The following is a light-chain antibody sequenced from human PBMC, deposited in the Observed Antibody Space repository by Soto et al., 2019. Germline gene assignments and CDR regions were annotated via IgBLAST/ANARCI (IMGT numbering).Light chain of an antibody. V-gene: IGKV1-39*01. CDR1: QSIDSY. CDR2: GAS. CDR3: QQSYTIPYT. Sequence: DIQMTQSPSSLSASVGDRVTLTCRASQSIDSYLNWYQQKPGKAPNLLIFGASTLQSGVPSRFSGSGSGTDSTLTISSLQPEDFATYYCQQSYTIPYTFGQGTKLEIK. J-gene: IGKJ2*01.